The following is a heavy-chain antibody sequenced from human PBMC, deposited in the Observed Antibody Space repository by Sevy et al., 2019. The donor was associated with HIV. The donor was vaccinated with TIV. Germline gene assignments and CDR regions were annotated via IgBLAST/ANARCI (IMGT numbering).Heavy chain of an antibody. D-gene: IGHD5-12*01. V-gene: IGHV3-11*01. CDR1: GFTFSDYY. Sequence: GESLKIPCAASGFTFSDYYMSWIRQAPGKGLEWVSYISSSGSTIYYADSVKGRFTISRDNAKNSLYLQMNSLRAEDTAVYYCARGVATISFAYYYYYGMDVWGQGTTVTVSS. J-gene: IGHJ6*02. CDR2: ISSSGSTI. CDR3: ARGVATISFAYYYYYGMDV.